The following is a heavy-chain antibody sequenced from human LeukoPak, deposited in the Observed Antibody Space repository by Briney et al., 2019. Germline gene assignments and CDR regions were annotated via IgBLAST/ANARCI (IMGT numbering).Heavy chain of an antibody. V-gene: IGHV1-2*02. CDR1: GYTFTGYY. Sequence: ASVKVSCKASGYTFTGYYMHWVRQAPGQGLEWMGWINPNSGGTNYAQKFQGRVTMTRDTSISPAYMELSRLRSDDTAVYYCAGGGYSSGWIFDYWGQGTLVTVSS. J-gene: IGHJ4*02. CDR3: AGGGYSSGWIFDY. CDR2: INPNSGGT. D-gene: IGHD6-19*01.